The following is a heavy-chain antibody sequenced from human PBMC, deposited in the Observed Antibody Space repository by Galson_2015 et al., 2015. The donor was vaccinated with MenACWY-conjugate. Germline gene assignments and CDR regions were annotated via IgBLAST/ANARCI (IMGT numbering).Heavy chain of an antibody. Sequence: SLRLSCAASGFTFRSYGMHWVRQAPGKGLEWVAFIRYDGGKKNYADSVRGLFTISRDDSKNTLYLQMDSLRTEDTAMYYCAKDPNNIWGQGTMVTVSS. CDR1: GFTFRSYG. CDR3: AKDPNNI. J-gene: IGHJ3*02. CDR2: IRYDGGKK. V-gene: IGHV3-30*02.